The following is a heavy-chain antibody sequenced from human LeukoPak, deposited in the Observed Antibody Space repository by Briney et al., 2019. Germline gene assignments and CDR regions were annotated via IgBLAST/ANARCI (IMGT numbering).Heavy chain of an antibody. J-gene: IGHJ5*02. CDR1: GFTFSDYY. Sequence: GGSLRLSCAASGFTFSDYYMSWIRQAPGKGLEWVSYIYSSSSSTNYADSVKGRFTISRDNDKNSVYLQMNSLRAEDTAVYYCARAYSSPLGWFDPWGQGTLVTVSS. CDR2: IYSSSSST. V-gene: IGHV3-11*06. D-gene: IGHD6-13*01. CDR3: ARAYSSPLGWFDP.